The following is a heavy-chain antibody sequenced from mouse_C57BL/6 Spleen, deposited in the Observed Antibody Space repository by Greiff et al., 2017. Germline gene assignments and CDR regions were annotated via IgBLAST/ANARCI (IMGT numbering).Heavy chain of an antibody. Sequence: VQLQQSGPELVKPGASVKISCKASGYTFTDYYMNWVKQSHGKSLEWIGDINPNNGGTSYNQKFKGKATLTVDKSSSTAYMELRSLTSEDSAVYYCARVDWSAMDYWGQGTSVTVSS. CDR2: INPNNGGT. D-gene: IGHD4-1*01. J-gene: IGHJ4*01. CDR1: GYTFTDYY. CDR3: ARVDWSAMDY. V-gene: IGHV1-26*01.